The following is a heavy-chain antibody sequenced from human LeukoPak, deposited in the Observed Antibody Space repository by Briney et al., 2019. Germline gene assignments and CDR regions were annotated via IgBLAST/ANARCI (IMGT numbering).Heavy chain of an antibody. J-gene: IGHJ6*02. V-gene: IGHV3-30*03. CDR3: ARSSSGWTNYYYYYGMDV. CDR2: ISYDGSNK. CDR1: GFTFSSYG. D-gene: IGHD6-19*01. Sequence: GRSLRLSCAASGFTFSSYGMHWVRQAPGKGLEWVAVISYDGSNKYYADSVKGRFTISRDNSKNTLYLQMNSLRAEDTAVYYCARSSSGWTNYYYYYGMDVWGQGTTVTVSS.